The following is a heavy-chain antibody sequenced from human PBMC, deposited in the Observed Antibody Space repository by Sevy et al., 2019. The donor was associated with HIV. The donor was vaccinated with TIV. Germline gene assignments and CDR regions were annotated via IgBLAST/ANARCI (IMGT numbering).Heavy chain of an antibody. D-gene: IGHD3-22*01. V-gene: IGHV3-23*01. Sequence: GSLRLSCAVSGFSFDSYGMTWVRQAPGKGLEWVSGISGSGTRTYYADSVKGRFIISRDNSKNTLYLQMNGLRSEDTGIYYWGKGGGGHYDPDEIGYYFYYYNMDVWGKGTTVTVSS. CDR3: GKGGGGHYDPDEIGYYFYYYNMDV. CDR1: GFSFDSYG. J-gene: IGHJ6*03. CDR2: ISGSGTRT.